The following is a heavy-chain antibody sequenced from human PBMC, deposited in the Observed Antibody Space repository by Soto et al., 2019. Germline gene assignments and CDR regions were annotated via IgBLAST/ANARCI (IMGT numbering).Heavy chain of an antibody. CDR3: ARGLTGDSYGVDY. J-gene: IGHJ4*02. CDR2: ISSSGNTI. V-gene: IGHV3-48*03. CDR1: GFTFSSYE. D-gene: IGHD5-18*01. Sequence: EVQLVESGGGLVQPGGSLRLSCAASGFTFSSYEMNWVRQAPGKGLEWVSYISSSGNTIYYADPVKGRFTISRDNAKNSLYLQMNSLRAEDTAVYYCARGLTGDSYGVDYWGQGTLVTVSS.